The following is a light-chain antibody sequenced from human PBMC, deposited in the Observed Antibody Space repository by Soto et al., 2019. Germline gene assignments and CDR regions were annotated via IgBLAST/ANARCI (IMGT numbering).Light chain of an antibody. CDR3: SSYAGSNNFV. CDR1: SSDVGGYNY. J-gene: IGLJ1*01. CDR2: EVS. Sequence: QSVLTQPPSASGSPGQSVTISCTGTSSDVGGYNYVSWYQQHPGKAPKLMIYEVSERPSGVPDRFSGSKSSDTASLTVSGLQAEYDADYYCSSYAGSNNFVFGTGTKVTGL. V-gene: IGLV2-8*01.